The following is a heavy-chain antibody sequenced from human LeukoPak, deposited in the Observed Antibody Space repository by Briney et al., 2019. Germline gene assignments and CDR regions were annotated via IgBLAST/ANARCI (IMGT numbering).Heavy chain of an antibody. CDR2: ISWNSVSI. CDR3: VKDRGYSYGYGYLDY. D-gene: IGHD5-18*01. J-gene: IGHJ4*02. CDR1: GFTFDDYA. V-gene: IGHV3-9*01. Sequence: GGSLRLSCAASGFTFDDYAMHWVRQPPGKGLEWVSGISWNSVSIGYADSVRGRFTISRDNAKNSLYLQMNSLRAEDTVLYYCVKDRGYSYGYGYLDYWGQGNLVTVSS.